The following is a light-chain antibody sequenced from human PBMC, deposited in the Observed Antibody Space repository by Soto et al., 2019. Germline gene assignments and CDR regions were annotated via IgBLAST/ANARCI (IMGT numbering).Light chain of an antibody. CDR2: SAF. CDR3: QYYGSSPWT. J-gene: IGKJ1*01. CDR1: QSVSSNY. Sequence: EIVLPQSPGTLPLSPGERGTLSCRASQSVSSNYLAWYHQKPGQAPKLLIYSAFSRATGIPERFSVSGSGTAFTLTISRLETEDVAVYYYQYYGSSPWTFGQGTKVEIK. V-gene: IGKV3-20*01.